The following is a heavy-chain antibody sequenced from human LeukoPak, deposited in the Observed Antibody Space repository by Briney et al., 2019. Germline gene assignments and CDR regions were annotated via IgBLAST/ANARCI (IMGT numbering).Heavy chain of an antibody. CDR3: ARTTEGGYTYGYFYYYYMDV. CDR1: GGSISSSSSY. D-gene: IGHD5-18*01. CDR2: IYYSGSS. Sequence: SETLSLTCTVSGGSISSSSSYWGWIRQPPGKGPEWIGSIYYSGSSFDNPSLKSRVTISVDTSKNQFSLKLTSVTAADTAVYYCARTTEGGYTYGYFYYYYMDVWGKGTTVTISS. V-gene: IGHV4-39*07. J-gene: IGHJ6*03.